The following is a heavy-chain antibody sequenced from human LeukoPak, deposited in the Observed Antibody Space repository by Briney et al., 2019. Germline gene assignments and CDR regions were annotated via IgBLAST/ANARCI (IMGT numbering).Heavy chain of an antibody. Sequence: SETLSLTCTVSGDSISSYYWSWIRQPPGKGLEWIGYIYHSGNTNSNPSLRSRVTISVDTTKNQFSLKLSSVTAADTAVYYCARSIIVVVAAGALDIWGQGTMVTVSS. CDR2: IYHSGNT. CDR1: GDSISSYY. V-gene: IGHV4-59*08. CDR3: ARSIIVVVAAGALDI. J-gene: IGHJ3*02. D-gene: IGHD2-21*02.